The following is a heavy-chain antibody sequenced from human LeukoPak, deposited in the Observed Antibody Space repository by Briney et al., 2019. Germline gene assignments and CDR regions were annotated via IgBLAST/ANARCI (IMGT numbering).Heavy chain of an antibody. Sequence: GGSLRLSCVVSGFEFSIHDMSWGRQAPGKGPEWVSSISGRGTDTYYRDSVKGRFTISRDTSRNTLYMQMNNLRVEDTALYYCVKGFHFDWWGQGTLVTVSS. CDR1: GFEFSIHD. CDR2: ISGRGTDT. V-gene: IGHV3-23*01. CDR3: VKGFHFDW. J-gene: IGHJ4*02.